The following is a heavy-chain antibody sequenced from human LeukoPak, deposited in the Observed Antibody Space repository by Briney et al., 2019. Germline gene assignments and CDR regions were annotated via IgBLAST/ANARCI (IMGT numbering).Heavy chain of an antibody. CDR2: INHSGST. V-gene: IGHV4-34*01. Sequence: SETLTLTCAVYGGSFSGYYWSWIRQPPGKGLEWIGEINHSGSTNYNSSLKSRVTISVDTSKNQFSLKLSSVTAADTAVYYCARDYCSSTSCYADYWGQATVVT. D-gene: IGHD2-2*01. CDR1: GGSFSGYY. J-gene: IGHJ4*02. CDR3: ARDYCSSTSCYADY.